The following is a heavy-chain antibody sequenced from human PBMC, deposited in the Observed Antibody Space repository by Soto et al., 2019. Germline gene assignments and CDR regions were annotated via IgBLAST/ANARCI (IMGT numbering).Heavy chain of an antibody. CDR3: ARSFGGAYDY. CDR2: ISPSSATI. Sequence: GVLKISCVASGSTFSSYSMNWVRQAPGKGLEWVSYISPSSATINYADSLRGRFTISRDNAKNSLYLQMNSLRVEDTAVYFCARSFGGAYDYWGQGTLVTVSS. J-gene: IGHJ4*02. D-gene: IGHD3-16*01. V-gene: IGHV3-48*01. CDR1: GSTFSSYS.